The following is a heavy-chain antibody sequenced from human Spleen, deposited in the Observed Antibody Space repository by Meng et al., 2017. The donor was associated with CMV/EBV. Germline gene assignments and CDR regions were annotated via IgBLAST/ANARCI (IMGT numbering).Heavy chain of an antibody. J-gene: IGHJ3*02. V-gene: IGHV3-74*01. CDR1: GFTFISYW. CDR2: INGDGSST. CDR3: ARGRGSGNYAFDI. Sequence: TSGFTFISYWMHWVRQAPGKGLVWVSRINGDGSSTSYADSVKGRFTISRDNAKNTVYLQMNSLRAEDTAVYYCARGRGSGNYAFDIWGQGTMVTVSS. D-gene: IGHD1-26*01.